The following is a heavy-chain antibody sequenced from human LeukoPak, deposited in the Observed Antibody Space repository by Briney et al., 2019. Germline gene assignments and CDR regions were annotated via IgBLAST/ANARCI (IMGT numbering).Heavy chain of an antibody. V-gene: IGHV3-72*01. J-gene: IGHJ4*02. Sequence: GGSLRHSCAASGFTFSDHYMEWVRQAPGKGLEWVGRIRKKAKSYTIEYAASVKGRFTISRDDSKNSLYLQMNSLKTEDTAVYYCVRDFDAGTTFLVAVHWGQGTLVTVSS. CDR3: VRDFDAGTTFLVAVH. CDR1: GFTFSDHY. D-gene: IGHD2/OR15-2a*01. CDR2: IRKKAKSYTI.